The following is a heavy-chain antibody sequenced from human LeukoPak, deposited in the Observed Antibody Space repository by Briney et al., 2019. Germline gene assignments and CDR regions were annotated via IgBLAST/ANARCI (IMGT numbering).Heavy chain of an antibody. Sequence: GGSLRLSCAASGFTFSSYSMNWVRQAPGKGLEWVSAISGSGGSTYYADSVEGRFTISRDNSKNTLYLQMNSLRAEDTAVYYCAKGRTWGSYRYTDYWGQGTLVTVSS. CDR1: GFTFSSYS. CDR3: AKGRTWGSYRYTDY. J-gene: IGHJ4*02. D-gene: IGHD3-16*02. CDR2: ISGSGGST. V-gene: IGHV3-23*01.